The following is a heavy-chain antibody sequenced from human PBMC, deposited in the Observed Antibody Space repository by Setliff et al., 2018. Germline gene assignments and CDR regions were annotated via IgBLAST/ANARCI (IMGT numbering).Heavy chain of an antibody. CDR3: FTGRGY. CDR1: GFTFSNHW. Sequence: AGGSLRLSCAVSGFTFSNHWMTWVRQAPGKGLEWVANINPDGSERYSVDSVRGRFTISRDNAKTSLYLQMNSLRVEDTAVYYCFTGRGYGGQGTQVTSPQ. J-gene: IGHJ4*02. V-gene: IGHV3-7*01. D-gene: IGHD3-10*01. CDR2: INPDGSER.